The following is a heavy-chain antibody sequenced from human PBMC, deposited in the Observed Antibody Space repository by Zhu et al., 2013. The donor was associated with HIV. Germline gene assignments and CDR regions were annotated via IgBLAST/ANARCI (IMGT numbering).Heavy chain of an antibody. CDR2: ILPMFGTT. Sequence: QVQLVQSGTEVKKPGSSVKVSCKASGGSFNKFSFSWVRQAPGQGLEWVGSILPMFGTTNHTQKFQGRLILTADAAVNTVYLELKSLTSEDTAVYFCSADSSGFDDYWGQGSQVTVSS. V-gene: IGHV1-69*18. D-gene: IGHD3-22*01. J-gene: IGHJ4*02. CDR3: SADSSGFDDY. CDR1: GGSFNKFS.